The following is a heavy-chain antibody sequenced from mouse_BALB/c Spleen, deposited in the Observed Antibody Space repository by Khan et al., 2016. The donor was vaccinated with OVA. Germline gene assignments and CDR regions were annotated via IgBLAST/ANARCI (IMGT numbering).Heavy chain of an antibody. Sequence: VQLQQSGPGLVKPSQSLSLTCTVTGYSITTDYAWNWIRQFPGSKLEWMGHISYSGNTKYNPSLKSRISITRDTSKNQFFLQLKSVTTEDTASDYWERIYGGDFDYWGQGTTLTVSS. D-gene: IGHD1-1*01. CDR2: ISYSGNT. CDR3: ERIYGGDFDY. V-gene: IGHV3-2*02. J-gene: IGHJ2*01. CDR1: GYSITTDYA.